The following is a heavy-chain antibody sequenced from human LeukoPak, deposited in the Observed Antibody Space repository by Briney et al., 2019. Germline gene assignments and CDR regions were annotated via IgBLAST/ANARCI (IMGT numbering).Heavy chain of an antibody. J-gene: IGHJ2*01. CDR1: GFTFSSYA. V-gene: IGHV3-64*01. Sequence: QSGGSLRLSCAASGFTFSSYAMHWVRQAPGKGLEYVSAISSNGGSTYYANSVKGRFTISRDNSKNTLYLQMGSLRAEDMAVYYCARDAKRGSSWPDWYFDLWGRGTLVTVSS. CDR2: ISSNGGST. D-gene: IGHD6-13*01. CDR3: ARDAKRGSSWPDWYFDL.